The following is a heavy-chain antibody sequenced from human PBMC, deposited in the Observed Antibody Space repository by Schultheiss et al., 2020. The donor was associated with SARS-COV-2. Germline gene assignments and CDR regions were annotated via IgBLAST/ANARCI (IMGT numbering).Heavy chain of an antibody. Sequence: SETLSLTCAVSGGSISSSNWWSWIRQHPGKGLEWIGYIYYSGSTYYNPSLKSRVTISVDTSKNQFSLKLSSVTAADTAVYYCARVRRTVTTGNWFDPWGQGTLVTVSS. V-gene: IGHV4-31*11. J-gene: IGHJ5*02. CDR1: GGSISSSNW. CDR2: IYYSGST. CDR3: ARVRRTVTTGNWFDP. D-gene: IGHD4-17*01.